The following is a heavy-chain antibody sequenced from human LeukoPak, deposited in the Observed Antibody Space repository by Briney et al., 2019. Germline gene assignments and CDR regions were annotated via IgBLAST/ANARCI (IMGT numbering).Heavy chain of an antibody. D-gene: IGHD6-6*01. CDR3: ARGPGSSGYYYYYYMDV. CDR1: GYTFTSYD. V-gene: IGHV1-8*03. Sequence: ASVKVSCKASGYTFTSYDINWVRQATGQGLEWMGWMNPNSGNTGYAQKFQGRVTITRNTSISTAYMELSSLRSEDTAVYYCARGPGSSGYYYYYYMDVWGKGTTVTVSS. CDR2: MNPNSGNT. J-gene: IGHJ6*03.